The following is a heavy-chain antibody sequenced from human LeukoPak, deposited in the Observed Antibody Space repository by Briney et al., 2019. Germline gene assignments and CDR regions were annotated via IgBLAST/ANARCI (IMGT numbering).Heavy chain of an antibody. CDR2: IYSSGSF. CDR3: ARSGGSSSGSLGLWYSDI. J-gene: IGHJ3*02. D-gene: IGHD6-19*01. Sequence: TETLSLTCTVSGGSISSYFWTWIRQPARRGLEWIGHIYSSGSFKYNPSLKSRVTMSIDTSKNQLSLKLNSVTAADTAVYYCARSGGSSSGSLGLWYSDIWGQGTMVTVSS. V-gene: IGHV4-4*07. CDR1: GGSISSYF.